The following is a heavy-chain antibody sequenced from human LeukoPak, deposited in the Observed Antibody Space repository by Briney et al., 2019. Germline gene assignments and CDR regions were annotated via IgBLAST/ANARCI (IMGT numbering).Heavy chain of an antibody. CDR2: INDAGSHI. CDR1: GFTFTSYW. J-gene: IGHJ5*01. Sequence: GGSLRLSCAASGFTFTSYWMTWVRRAPGKGLEWVSSINDAGSHIYYTDSVKGRFTISRDNAKNSLYLQMNSLRAEDTAVYYCARKTYYYDTSGLGWFDSWGQGTLVTVSS. V-gene: IGHV3-21*01. D-gene: IGHD3-22*01. CDR3: ARKTYYYDTSGLGWFDS.